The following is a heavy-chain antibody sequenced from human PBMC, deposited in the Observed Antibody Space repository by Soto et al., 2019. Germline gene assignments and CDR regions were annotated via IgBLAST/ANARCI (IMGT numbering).Heavy chain of an antibody. CDR1: GFTVSSNY. CDR3: ARYGATGWFDP. CDR2: IYSGGST. D-gene: IGHD3-10*01. J-gene: IGHJ5*02. V-gene: IGHV3-66*01. Sequence: EVQLVESGGGLVQPGGSLRLSCAASGFTVSSNYMSWVRQAPGKGLEWVSVIYSGGSTYYADSVKGRFTISRDNSKNTRYLQVNSLGAEDTAVYYCARYGATGWFDPWGQGTLVTVSS.